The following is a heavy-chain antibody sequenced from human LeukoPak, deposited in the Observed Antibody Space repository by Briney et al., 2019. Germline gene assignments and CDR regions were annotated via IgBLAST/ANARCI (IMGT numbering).Heavy chain of an antibody. CDR2: ISSSGSTI. CDR1: GFTFSDYY. D-gene: IGHD3-3*01. J-gene: IGHJ5*02. CDR3: ARDGALVGYYELRWFDP. Sequence: GSLRLSCAASGFTFSDYYMSWIRQAPGKGLEWVSYISSSGSTIYYADSVKGRFTISRDNAKNSLYLQMNSLRAEDTAVYYCARDGALVGYYELRWFDPWGQGTLVTVSS. V-gene: IGHV3-11*01.